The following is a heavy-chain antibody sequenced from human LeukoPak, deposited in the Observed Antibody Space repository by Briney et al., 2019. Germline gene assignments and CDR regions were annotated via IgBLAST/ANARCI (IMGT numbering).Heavy chain of an antibody. CDR2: LRYDGRNK. Sequence: PGGSLRLSCAASGFTFISSGVHWVIQAPGKGLVWVAFLRYDGRNKYYADSVKGRFTISIDNSKNTLYLQMSSLTAADTAVYDCVKDLFYSRGQGTLVTVSS. CDR3: VKDLFYS. CDR1: GFTFISSG. J-gene: IGHJ4*02. V-gene: IGHV3-30*02.